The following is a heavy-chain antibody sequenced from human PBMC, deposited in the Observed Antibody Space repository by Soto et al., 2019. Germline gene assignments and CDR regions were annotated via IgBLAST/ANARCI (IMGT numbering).Heavy chain of an antibody. Sequence: QVQLQESGPGLVKPSETLSLTCTVSGGSISSYYWSWIRQPPGKGLEWIGYIYYSGSTNYTPSLKSRVTISVDTSKNQFSLKLSSVTAADTAVYYCASFGALNIQRWGQGTLVTVSS. CDR2: IYYSGST. CDR3: ASFGALNIQR. D-gene: IGHD3-16*01. V-gene: IGHV4-59*01. J-gene: IGHJ1*01. CDR1: GGSISSYY.